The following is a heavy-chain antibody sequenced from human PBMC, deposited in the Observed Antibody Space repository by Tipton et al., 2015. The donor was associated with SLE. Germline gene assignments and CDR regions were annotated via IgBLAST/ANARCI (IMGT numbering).Heavy chain of an antibody. CDR3: ATELTYYDILTGYDLFDY. V-gene: IGHV3-30*19. J-gene: IGHJ4*02. CDR1: GFPFSNHG. Sequence: QVQLVQSGGGVVQPGRSLRLSCAASGFPFSNHGMHWVRQAPGKGLEWVAVISYDGSNKYYADSVKGRFTISRDNSKNTLYLQMNSLRAADTAVYYCATELTYYDILTGYDLFDYWGQGTLVTVSS. D-gene: IGHD3-9*01. CDR2: ISYDGSNK.